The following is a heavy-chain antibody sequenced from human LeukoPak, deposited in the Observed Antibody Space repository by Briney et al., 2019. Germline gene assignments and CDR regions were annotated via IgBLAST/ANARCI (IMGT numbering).Heavy chain of an antibody. CDR1: GYTFTSYG. CDR2: ISAYNGNT. D-gene: IGHD6-6*01. Sequence: ASVKVSCKASGYTFTSYGISWVRQAPGQGLDWMGWISAYNGNTNYAQKLQGRVTMTTDTSTSTAYMELRSLRSDDTAVYYCARRIAARLTDDYWGQGTLVTVSS. J-gene: IGHJ4*02. V-gene: IGHV1-18*01. CDR3: ARRIAARLTDDY.